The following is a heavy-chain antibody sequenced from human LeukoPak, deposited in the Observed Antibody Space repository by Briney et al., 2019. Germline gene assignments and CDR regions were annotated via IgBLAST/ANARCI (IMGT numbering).Heavy chain of an antibody. V-gene: IGHV3-7*01. CDR3: ARGYCSGGSCYEYYFDY. Sequence: GGSLRLSCAASGFTFSSYWMSWVRQAPGKGLEWVANIKQDGSEKYYVDSVKGRFTISRDNAKNSLYLQMNSLRAEDTAVYYCARGYCSGGSCYEYYFDYWGQGTLVTVSS. CDR2: IKQDGSEK. J-gene: IGHJ4*02. CDR1: GFTFSSYW. D-gene: IGHD2-15*01.